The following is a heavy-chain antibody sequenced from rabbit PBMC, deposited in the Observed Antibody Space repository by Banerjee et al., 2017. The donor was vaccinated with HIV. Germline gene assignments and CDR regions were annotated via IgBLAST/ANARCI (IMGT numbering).Heavy chain of an antibody. CDR1: GIDFTSNA. CDR2: IYGGSSRSP. Sequence: QQQLEESGGGLVQPGGTLTLTCKASGIDFTSNAMCWVRQAPGKGLEWIGTIYGGSSRSPYYASWAKGRFTSSKTSSTTVTLQMTSLTAADTATYFCARGGYSYGDYGYGLWGPGTLVTVS. D-gene: IGHD6-1*01. V-gene: IGHV1S45*01. CDR3: ARGGYSYGDYGYGL. J-gene: IGHJ4*01.